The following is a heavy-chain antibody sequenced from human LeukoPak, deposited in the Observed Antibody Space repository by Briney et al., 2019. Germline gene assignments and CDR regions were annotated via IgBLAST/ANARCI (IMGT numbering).Heavy chain of an antibody. Sequence: GGSLRLSCAASGFTFSRYWMSWVREAPGKGLEWVANIKQDGREKYYVDSVKGRFTISRDNAKNSLYLQMNSLRAEDTAVYYCARALGDYYYYYMDVWGKGNTVPVSS. CDR2: IKQDGREK. J-gene: IGHJ6*03. CDR3: ARALGDYYYYYMDV. D-gene: IGHD7-27*01. CDR1: GFTFSRYW. V-gene: IGHV3-7*01.